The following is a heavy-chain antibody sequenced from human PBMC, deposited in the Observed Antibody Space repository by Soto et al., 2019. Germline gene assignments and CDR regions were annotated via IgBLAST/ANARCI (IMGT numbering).Heavy chain of an antibody. Sequence: HPXGSLRLSCAASGVTFSSYAMHCVRQAPGKGLDWVAVISYDGSNKYYADSVKGRFTISRDSSKNTLYLQMNSLRAEDTAVYYCARDHLGYCSGGSCYRFDYWGQGTLVTVS. CDR1: GVTFSSYA. J-gene: IGHJ4*02. CDR2: ISYDGSNK. CDR3: ARDHLGYCSGGSCYRFDY. D-gene: IGHD2-15*01. V-gene: IGHV3-30-3*01.